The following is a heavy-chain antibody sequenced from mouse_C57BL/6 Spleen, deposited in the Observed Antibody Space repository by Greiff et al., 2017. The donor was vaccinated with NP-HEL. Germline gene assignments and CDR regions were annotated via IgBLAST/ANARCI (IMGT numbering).Heavy chain of an antibody. CDR1: GYTFTSYG. CDR3: ARKSPGYFDY. V-gene: IGHV1-81*01. CDR2: IYPRSGNT. J-gene: IGHJ2*01. Sequence: QVHVKQSGAELARPGASVKLSCKASGYTFTSYGISWVKQRTGQGLEWIGEIYPRSGNTYYNEKFKGKATLTADKSSSTAYMELRSLTSEDSAVYFCARKSPGYFDYWGQGTTLTVSS.